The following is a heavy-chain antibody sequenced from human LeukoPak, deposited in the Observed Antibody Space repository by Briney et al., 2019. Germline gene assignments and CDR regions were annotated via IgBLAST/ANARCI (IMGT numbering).Heavy chain of an antibody. Sequence: SETLSQTRTVSGGSISSGGYYWSWIRQHPGKGLEWIGYIYYSGSTYYNPSLKSRVTISVDTSKNQFSLKLSSVTAADTAVYYCARADYCSSTSCDHCFDPWGQGTLVTVSS. D-gene: IGHD2-2*01. CDR2: IYYSGST. V-gene: IGHV4-31*03. CDR3: ARADYCSSTSCDHCFDP. J-gene: IGHJ5*02. CDR1: GGSISSGGYY.